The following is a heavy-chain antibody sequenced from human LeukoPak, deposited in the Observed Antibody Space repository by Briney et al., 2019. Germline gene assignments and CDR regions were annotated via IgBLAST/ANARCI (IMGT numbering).Heavy chain of an antibody. V-gene: IGHV3-9*01. Sequence: GGSLGLSCAASGFTFDDYAMYWVRQAPGKGLEWVSGISWNSGSIGYADSVKGRFTISRDNAKNSLYLQMNSLRAEDTALYYCAKDDSYDNRAGYSDYWGQGTLVTVSS. CDR2: ISWNSGSI. J-gene: IGHJ4*02. CDR1: GFTFDDYA. D-gene: IGHD5-18*01. CDR3: AKDDSYDNRAGYSDY.